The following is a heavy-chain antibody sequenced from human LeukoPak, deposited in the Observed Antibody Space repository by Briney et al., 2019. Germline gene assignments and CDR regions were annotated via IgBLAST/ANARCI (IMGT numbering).Heavy chain of an antibody. D-gene: IGHD3-10*01. CDR1: GFSFSSYA. CDR3: ARGLTAIRGIEYSYYGMDV. J-gene: IGHJ6*02. V-gene: IGHV3-23*01. CDR2: IGGSGGST. Sequence: GGSLRLSCAASGFSFSSYAMTWVRQAPGKGLEWVSVIGGSGGSTYYADSVKGRLTVSRDNSKKALYLQMNSLRTEDTAVYFCARGLTAIRGIEYSYYGMDVWGQGTTVTVSS.